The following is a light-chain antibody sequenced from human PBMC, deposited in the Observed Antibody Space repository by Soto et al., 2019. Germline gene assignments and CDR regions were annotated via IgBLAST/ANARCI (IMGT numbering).Light chain of an antibody. CDR3: HQYASSPRT. Sequence: IVLTQSPGTLSLSPGERATFSGRASQSVSSNLAWYQQQPGQAPRLLIYGASSRATGLPDRFSGSGSGTDFTLTISRLEPEDFAVYYCHQYASSPRTFGQGTRVEIK. V-gene: IGKV3-20*01. CDR1: QSVSSN. CDR2: GAS. J-gene: IGKJ1*01.